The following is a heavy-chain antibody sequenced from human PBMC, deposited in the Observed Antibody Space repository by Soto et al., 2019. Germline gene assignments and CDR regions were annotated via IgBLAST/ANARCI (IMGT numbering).Heavy chain of an antibody. CDR3: ARQRTSVVTQAYFDV. D-gene: IGHD2-21*02. CDR2: IYYSGST. CDR1: VDSLISFIYY. V-gene: IGHV4-39*01. Sequence: SETQSLTCTFSVDSLISFIYYWSCVLQPPWKGLELIGSIYYSGSTYNNPSLRSRVSMSIDTSKDQFSLKLKSVTAADTALYFCARQRTSVVTQAYFDVWGPGSLVTVSS. J-gene: IGHJ4*02.